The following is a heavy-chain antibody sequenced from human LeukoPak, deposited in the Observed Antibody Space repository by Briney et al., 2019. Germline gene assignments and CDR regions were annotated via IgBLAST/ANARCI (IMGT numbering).Heavy chain of an antibody. D-gene: IGHD3-22*01. J-gene: IGHJ4*02. Sequence: GGSLRLSCAASGFTFSSYAMHWVRQAPGKGLEWVAVISYDGSNKYYADFVKGRFTISRDNAQNTLYLQMNSLRAEDTAVYYCARVRYDSSGTYYFDYWGQGTLVTVPS. V-gene: IGHV3-30-3*01. CDR1: GFTFSSYA. CDR3: ARVRYDSSGTYYFDY. CDR2: ISYDGSNK.